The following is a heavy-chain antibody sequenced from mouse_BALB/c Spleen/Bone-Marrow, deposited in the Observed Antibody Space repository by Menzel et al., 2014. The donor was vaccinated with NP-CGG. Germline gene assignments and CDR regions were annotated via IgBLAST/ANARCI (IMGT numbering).Heavy chain of an antibody. D-gene: IGHD4-1*01. CDR2: INSGGSHI. J-gene: IGHJ1*01. Sequence: EVMLVESGGDLVKPGGSLKLSCAVSGLTFSSYGISWVRPTPDKRPEWVATINSGGSHIYYPDSVTGRFTISRDNAKNTLYLQMNSLKSEHTAMCYCARGGSWDVRRSFDVWGAGTTVTVSS. CDR3: ARGGSWDVRRSFDV. CDR1: GLTFSSYG. V-gene: IGHV5-6*02.